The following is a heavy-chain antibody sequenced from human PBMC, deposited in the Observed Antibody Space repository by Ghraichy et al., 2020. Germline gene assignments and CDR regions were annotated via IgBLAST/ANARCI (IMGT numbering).Heavy chain of an antibody. D-gene: IGHD2-15*01. CDR1: GFTLSNYW. Sequence: GGSLRVSCAASGFTLSNYWMHWVRQAPGEGLVWVSRIKSDGSSTIYADSVKGRFTISRDNAKNTLYLQMNSLRAEDTAVYYCAREYCSGGRCFFGTGGSHFDYWGQGTLVTVAS. CDR3: AREYCSGGRCFFGTGGSHFDY. J-gene: IGHJ4*02. CDR2: IKSDGSST. V-gene: IGHV3-74*01.